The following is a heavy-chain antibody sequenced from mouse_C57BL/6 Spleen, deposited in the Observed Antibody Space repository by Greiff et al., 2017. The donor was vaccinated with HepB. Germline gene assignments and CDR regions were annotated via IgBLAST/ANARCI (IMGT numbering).Heavy chain of an antibody. CDR3: TNLYDYGPYYYAMDY. D-gene: IGHD2-4*01. CDR1: GYTFTDYE. J-gene: IGHJ4*01. Sequence: VQLQQSGAELVRPGASVTLSCKASGYTFTDYEMHWVKQTPVHGLEWIGAIDPETGGTAYNQKFKGKAILTADKSSSTAYMELRSLTSEDSAVYYCTNLYDYGPYYYAMDYWGQGTSVTVSS. CDR2: IDPETGGT. V-gene: IGHV1-15*01.